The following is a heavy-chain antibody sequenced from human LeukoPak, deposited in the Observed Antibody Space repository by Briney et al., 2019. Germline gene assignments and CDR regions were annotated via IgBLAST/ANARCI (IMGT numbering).Heavy chain of an antibody. CDR1: GGSISSSNW. J-gene: IGHJ3*02. Sequence: SGTLSLTCAVSGGSISSSNWWSWVRQPPGTGLEWIGEIYHSGSTNYNPSLKSRVTISVDKSKNQFSLKLSSVTAADTAVYYCARDRIVGATHDAFDIWGQGTMVTVSS. D-gene: IGHD1-26*01. V-gene: IGHV4-4*02. CDR2: IYHSGST. CDR3: ARDRIVGATHDAFDI.